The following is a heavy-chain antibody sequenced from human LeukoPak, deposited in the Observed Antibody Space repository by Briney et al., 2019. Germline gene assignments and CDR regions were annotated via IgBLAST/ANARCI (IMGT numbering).Heavy chain of an antibody. CDR2: INPNSGGT. J-gene: IGHJ4*02. D-gene: IGHD2-21*02. V-gene: IGHV1-2*02. CDR3: ARSIVVVTAILPDY. CDR1: GYTFTGYY. Sequence: ASVKVSCKASGYTFTGYYMHWVRQAPGRGLEWMGWINPNSGGTNYAQKFQGRVTMTRDTSISTAYMELSRLRSDDTAVYYCARSIVVVTAILPDYWGQGTLVTVSS.